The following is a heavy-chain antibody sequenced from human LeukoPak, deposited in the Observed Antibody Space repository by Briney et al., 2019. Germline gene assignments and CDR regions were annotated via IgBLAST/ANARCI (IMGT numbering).Heavy chain of an antibody. CDR3: ARTITMTPTYYYYMDV. CDR2: IYYSGST. V-gene: IGHV4-59*01. CDR1: GGSISSYY. D-gene: IGHD3-22*01. Sequence: SETLSLTCTVSGGSISSYYWSWIRQPPGKGLEWIGYIYYSGSTNYNPSLKSRVTISVDTSKNQFSLKLSSVTAADTAVYYCARTITMTPTYYYYMDVWGKGTTVTISS. J-gene: IGHJ6*03.